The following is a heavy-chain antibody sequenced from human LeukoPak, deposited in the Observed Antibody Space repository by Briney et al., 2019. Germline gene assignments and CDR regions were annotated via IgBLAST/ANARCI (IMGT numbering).Heavy chain of an antibody. CDR2: ISSSGSTI. J-gene: IGHJ4*02. CDR1: GFTFSSYS. D-gene: IGHD3-22*01. CDR3: ARIDSSGYYYPAGAADY. Sequence: GGSLRLSCAASGFTFSSYSMNWVRQAPGKGLEWVSSISSSGSTIYYADSVKGRFTISRDNAKNSLYLQMNSLRAEDTAVYYCARIDSSGYYYPAGAADYWGQGTLVTVSS. V-gene: IGHV3-21*04.